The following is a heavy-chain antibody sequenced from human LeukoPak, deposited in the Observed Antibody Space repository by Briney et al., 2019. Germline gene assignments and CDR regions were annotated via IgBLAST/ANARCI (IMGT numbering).Heavy chain of an antibody. V-gene: IGHV3-7*02. D-gene: IGHD1-1*01. CDR2: IRQDGSEK. CDR1: GFTFSNYW. Sequence: GGSLRLSCAASGFTFSNYWMSWVRQAPGKGLEWVANIRQDGSEKYYVDSVKGRFTISRDNAKNSLYLQMNSLRAEDTAVYYCATLVNYWSFDYWGQGTLVTVSS. CDR3: ATLVNYWSFDY. J-gene: IGHJ4*02.